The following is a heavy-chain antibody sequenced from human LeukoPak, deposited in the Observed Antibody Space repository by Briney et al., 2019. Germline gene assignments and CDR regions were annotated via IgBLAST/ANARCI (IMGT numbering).Heavy chain of an antibody. V-gene: IGHV3-30*03. Sequence: PGRSLRLSCAASGFTFSSYGMHWVRQAPGKGLEGVAIISYDGSNKYYGDSVKGRFTISRDNSKDTLYLQMNSLKTEDTAVYYCTRELPYSSGLYWGQGTLVTVSS. CDR1: GFTFSSYG. D-gene: IGHD3-22*01. CDR3: TRELPYSSGLY. CDR2: ISYDGSNK. J-gene: IGHJ4*02.